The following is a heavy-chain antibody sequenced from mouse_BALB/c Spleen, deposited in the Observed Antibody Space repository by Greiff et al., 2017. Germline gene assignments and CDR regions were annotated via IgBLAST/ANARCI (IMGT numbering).Heavy chain of an antibody. Sequence: VQLVESGAELVRPGASVTLSCKASGYTFTDYEMHWVKQTPVHGLEWIGAIDPETGGTAYNQKFKGKATLTADKSSSTAYMELRSLTSEDSAVYYCTRYRYGNYAMDYWGQGTSVTVSS. V-gene: IGHV1-15*01. CDR2: IDPETGGT. CDR1: GYTFTDYE. CDR3: TRYRYGNYAMDY. D-gene: IGHD2-1*01. J-gene: IGHJ4*01.